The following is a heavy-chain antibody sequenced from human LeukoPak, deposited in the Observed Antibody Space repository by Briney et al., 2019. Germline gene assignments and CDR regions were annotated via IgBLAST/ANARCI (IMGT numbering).Heavy chain of an antibody. CDR3: ASRGNRDYYYYYMDV. D-gene: IGHD4-23*01. CDR2: INPNSGGT. Sequence: ASVTVSCKASGYTFTGYYMHWVRQAPGQGLEWMGWINPNSGGTNYAQKFQGRVTMTRDTSISTAYMELSRLRSDDPAVYYCASRGNRDYYYYYMDVWGKGTTVTVSS. V-gene: IGHV1-2*02. CDR1: GYTFTGYY. J-gene: IGHJ6*03.